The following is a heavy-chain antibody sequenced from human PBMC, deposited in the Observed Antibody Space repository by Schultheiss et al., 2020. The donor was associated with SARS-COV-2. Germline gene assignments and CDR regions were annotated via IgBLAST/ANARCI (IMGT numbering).Heavy chain of an antibody. CDR3: ARGGAISPIDY. Sequence: LRLSCTVSGGSISSGGYYWSWIRQHPGKGLEWIGYIYYSGSTNYNPSLKSRVTISVDTSKNQFSLKLSSVTAADTAVYYCARGGAISPIDYWGQGTLVTVSS. CDR2: IYYSGST. CDR1: GGSISSGGYY. V-gene: IGHV4-31*03. J-gene: IGHJ4*02. D-gene: IGHD4/OR15-4a*01.